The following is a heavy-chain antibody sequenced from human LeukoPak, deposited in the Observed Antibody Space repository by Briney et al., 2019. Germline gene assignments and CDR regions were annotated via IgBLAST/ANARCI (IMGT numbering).Heavy chain of an antibody. CDR3: TSRGWIVGLVDY. CDR2: IYYSGTT. V-gene: IGHV4-39*01. Sequence: SETLSLTCTVSGGSISSSSYYWGWIRQPPGKGLEWIASIYYSGTTYYNPSLKSRVTISADTSKNQFSLKLSSVTAADTAVYYCTSRGWIVGLVDYWGQETLVTVSS. CDR1: GGSISSSSYY. D-gene: IGHD3-22*01. J-gene: IGHJ4*02.